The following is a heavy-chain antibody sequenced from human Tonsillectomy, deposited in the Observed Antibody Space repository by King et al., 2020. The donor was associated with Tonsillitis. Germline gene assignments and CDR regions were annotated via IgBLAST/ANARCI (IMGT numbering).Heavy chain of an antibody. Sequence: VQLVESGGGLVQPGGSLRLSCVASGFTFSSYAFHWVRQAPGKGLEYVSAIGSNGDNTYYENSVRGRFTISRDNSRNTLYLQMGSLRAEDMAVYYCARARKTLGSGSYYFDYWGQGTLVTVSS. CDR3: ARARKTLGSGSYYFDY. J-gene: IGHJ4*02. CDR1: GFTFSSYA. V-gene: IGHV3-64*01. CDR2: IGSNGDNT. D-gene: IGHD3-10*01.